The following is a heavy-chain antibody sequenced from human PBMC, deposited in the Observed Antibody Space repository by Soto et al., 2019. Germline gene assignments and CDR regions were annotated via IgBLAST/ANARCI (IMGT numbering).Heavy chain of an antibody. V-gene: IGHV3-30*09. Sequence: PGGSLRLSCAASGFTFSSYTMHWVRQPPGKGLEWVAVVSSDGDTRYYADSVKGRFAISRDNSKNTQYLQMNSLRAEDTAVYYCAKEKISTSCCNWFDPWGQGTLVTVSS. CDR1: GFTFSSYT. D-gene: IGHD2-2*01. J-gene: IGHJ5*02. CDR2: VSSDGDTR. CDR3: AKEKISTSCCNWFDP.